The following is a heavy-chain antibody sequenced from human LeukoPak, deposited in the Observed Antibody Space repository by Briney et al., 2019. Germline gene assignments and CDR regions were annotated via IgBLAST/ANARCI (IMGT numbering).Heavy chain of an antibody. CDR1: GYTFTGYY. V-gene: IGHV1-8*02. Sequence: ASVKVSCKASGYTFTGYYMHWVRQATGQGREWMGWMNPNSGNTGYAQKFQGRVTMTRNTSISTAYMELSSLRSEDTAVYYCARYYDSSGYDFDYWGQGTLVTVSS. CDR2: MNPNSGNT. D-gene: IGHD3-22*01. J-gene: IGHJ4*02. CDR3: ARYYDSSGYDFDY.